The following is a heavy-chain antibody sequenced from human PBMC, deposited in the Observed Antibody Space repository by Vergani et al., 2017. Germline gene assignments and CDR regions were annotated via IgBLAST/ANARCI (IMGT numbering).Heavy chain of an antibody. V-gene: IGHV3-21*04. D-gene: IGHD3-22*01. CDR3: AKESSCYYKFGAFDI. Sequence: EGQLVESGGGLVKPGGSLRLSCAASGFTFSSYSMNWVRQAPGKGLEWVSSISSSSSYIYYADSVKGRFTISRDNSKNTLYLQMNSLRADDTAVYYCAKESSCYYKFGAFDISGQGTMVTVSS. CDR1: GFTFSSYS. J-gene: IGHJ3*02. CDR2: ISSSSSYI.